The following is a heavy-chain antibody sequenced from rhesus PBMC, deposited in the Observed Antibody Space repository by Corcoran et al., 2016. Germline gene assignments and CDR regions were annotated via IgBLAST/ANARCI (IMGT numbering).Heavy chain of an antibody. Sequence: QVTLKESGPALVKPTQTLTLTCTFSGFSLSTSGIGVGWIRQPPRKTLEWLAHIYWNDDKYYSTSLKSRLTISKDTSKNQVVLTMTNMDPVDTATYYCARSSEYFDYWGQGVLVTVSS. J-gene: IGHJ4*01. CDR3: ARSSEYFDY. V-gene: IGHV2-1*01. CDR1: GFSLSTSGIG. CDR2: IYWNDDK.